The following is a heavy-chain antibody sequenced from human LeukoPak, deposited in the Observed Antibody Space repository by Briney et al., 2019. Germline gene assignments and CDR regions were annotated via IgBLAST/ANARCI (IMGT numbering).Heavy chain of an antibody. CDR3: EGLYYYGSGSFDY. D-gene: IGHD3-10*01. V-gene: IGHV3-30*02. CDR1: GFTFSSYG. CDR2: IRYDGSNK. J-gene: IGHJ4*02. Sequence: GGSLRLSCAASGFTFSSYGMHWVRQAPGKGLEWVAFIRYDGSNKYYADTMKGRFTISRDNSKNTLYLQMNSLRAEDTAVYYCEGLYYYGSGSFDYWGQGTLVTVSS.